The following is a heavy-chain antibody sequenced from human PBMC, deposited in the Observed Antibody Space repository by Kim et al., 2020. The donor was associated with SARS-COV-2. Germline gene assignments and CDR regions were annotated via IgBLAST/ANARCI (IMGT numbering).Heavy chain of an antibody. D-gene: IGHD2-15*01. V-gene: IGHV1-69*13. J-gene: IGHJ6*02. CDR1: GGTFSSYA. Sequence: SVKVSCKASGGTFSSYAISWVRQAPGQGLEWMGGIIPIFGTANYAQKFQGRVTITADESTSTAYMELSSLRSEDTAVYYCARDHGVGISDYYYGMDVWGQGTTVTVSS. CDR2: IIPIFGTA. CDR3: ARDHGVGISDYYYGMDV.